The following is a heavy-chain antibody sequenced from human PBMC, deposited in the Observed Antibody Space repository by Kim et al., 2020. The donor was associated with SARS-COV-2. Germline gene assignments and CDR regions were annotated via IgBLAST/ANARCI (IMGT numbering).Heavy chain of an antibody. CDR1: GFTFSSYD. J-gene: IGHJ4*02. D-gene: IGHD3-22*01. V-gene: IGHV3-13*01. CDR2: IGTAGDT. Sequence: GGSLRLSCAASGFTFSSYDMHWVRQATGKGLEWVSVIGTAGDTYYPGSVKVRITISRENAKNSLYLQMNSLRAGDTAVYYCARAHYDSSGYRSFFDYWGQGTLVTVSS. CDR3: ARAHYDSSGYRSFFDY.